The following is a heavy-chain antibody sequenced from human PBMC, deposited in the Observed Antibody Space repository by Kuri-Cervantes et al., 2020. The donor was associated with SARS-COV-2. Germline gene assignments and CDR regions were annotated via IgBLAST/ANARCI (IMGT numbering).Heavy chain of an antibody. J-gene: IGHJ3*01. V-gene: IGHV4-38-2*02. D-gene: IGHD3-3*01. CDR3: ARGRGVADDFNF. CDR1: DISISSGYF. Sequence: LRLSCSVSDISISSGYFWGWIRQPPGKGLEWIGSIFHSGTTFYNPSLKSRVTISVDTSKNHFSLRLSSVTAADTAVYYCARGRGVADDFNFWGQGTMVTVSS. CDR2: IFHSGTT.